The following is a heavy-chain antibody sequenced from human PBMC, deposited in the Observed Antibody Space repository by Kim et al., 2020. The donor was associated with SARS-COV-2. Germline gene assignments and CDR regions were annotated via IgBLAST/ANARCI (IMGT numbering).Heavy chain of an antibody. CDR3: ASLHGQTFPYYYGMDV. CDR1: GFTFSSYS. CDR2: ISSSSSYI. J-gene: IGHJ6*02. V-gene: IGHV3-21*01. Sequence: GGSLRLSCAASGFTFSSYSMNWVRQAPGKGLEWVSSISSSSSYIYYADSVKGRFTISRDNAKNSLYLQMNSLRAEDTAVYYCASLHGQTFPYYYGMDVWGQGTTVTVSS.